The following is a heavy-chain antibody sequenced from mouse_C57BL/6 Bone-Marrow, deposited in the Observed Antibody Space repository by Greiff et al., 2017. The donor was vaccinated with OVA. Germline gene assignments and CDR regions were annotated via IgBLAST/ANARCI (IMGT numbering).Heavy chain of an antibody. Sequence: VQLQQSGPELVKPGASVKISCKVSGYTFTDHTIHWMKQRPEQGLEWIGYIYPRDGSTKYNEKFKGKATLTADKSSSTAYMQLNSLTSEDSAVYFCVHPRYYPYYYAMDYWGQGTSVTVSS. CDR2: IYPRDGST. D-gene: IGHD1-1*01. J-gene: IGHJ4*01. CDR1: GYTFTDHT. CDR3: VHPRYYPYYYAMDY. V-gene: IGHV1-78*01.